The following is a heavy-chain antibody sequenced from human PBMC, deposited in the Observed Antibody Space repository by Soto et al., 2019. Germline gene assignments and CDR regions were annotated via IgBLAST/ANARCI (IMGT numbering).Heavy chain of an antibody. CDR3: ASPSLVGATGYYGMDV. CDR2: MNPNSGNT. V-gene: IGHV1-8*01. Sequence: ASVKVSCKASGYTFTSYDINWVRQATGQGLEWMGWMNPNSGNTGYAQKFQGRVTMTRDTSTSTVYMELSSLRSEDTAVYYCASPSLVGATGYYGMDVWGQGTTVTVSS. D-gene: IGHD1-26*01. J-gene: IGHJ6*02. CDR1: GYTFTSYD.